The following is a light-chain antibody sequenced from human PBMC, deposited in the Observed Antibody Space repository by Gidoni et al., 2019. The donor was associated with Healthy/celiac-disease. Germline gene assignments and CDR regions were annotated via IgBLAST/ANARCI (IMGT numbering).Light chain of an antibody. CDR2: DAS. J-gene: IGKJ4*01. V-gene: IGKV1-33*01. Sequence: DIQMTQSPSSLSASVGDRVTITCQASQDISNYLNWYQQKPGKAPKLLIYDASTLETGVPSRFSGSGSGTDFTFTISSLQPKDIATYYCQQYDNLPLTFGGGTKVEIK. CDR1: QDISNY. CDR3: QQYDNLPLT.